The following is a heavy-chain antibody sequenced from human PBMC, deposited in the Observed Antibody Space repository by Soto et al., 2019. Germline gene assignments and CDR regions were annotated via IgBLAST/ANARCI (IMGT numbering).Heavy chain of an antibody. V-gene: IGHV1-18*01. Sequence: ASVKVSCKASGYTFTSYGISWVRQAPGQGLEWMGWISAYNGNTNYAQKLQGRVTMTTDTSTNTAYMELRSLRSDDTAVYYCALFPYQRQAFDYWGQGTLVTVSS. D-gene: IGHD2-2*01. J-gene: IGHJ4*02. CDR1: GYTFTSYG. CDR2: ISAYNGNT. CDR3: ALFPYQRQAFDY.